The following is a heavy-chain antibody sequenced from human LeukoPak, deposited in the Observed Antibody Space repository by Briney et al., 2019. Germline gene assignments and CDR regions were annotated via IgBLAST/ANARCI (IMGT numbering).Heavy chain of an antibody. CDR1: GFTFSSYA. CDR2: ISGSGGST. Sequence: GGSLRLSCAASGFTFSSYAMSWVRQAPGKGLEWVSAISGSGGSTYYADSVKGRFTISRDNSKSTLYLQMNGLRAEDTAVYYCAKEVYSSGWYYFDYWGQGTLVTVSS. V-gene: IGHV3-23*01. J-gene: IGHJ4*02. CDR3: AKEVYSSGWYYFDY. D-gene: IGHD6-19*01.